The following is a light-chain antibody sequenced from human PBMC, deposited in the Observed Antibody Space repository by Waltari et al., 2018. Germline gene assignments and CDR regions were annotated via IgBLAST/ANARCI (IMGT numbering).Light chain of an antibody. V-gene: IGLV2-8*01. CDR3: SSFAGSNRFGV. J-gene: IGLJ3*02. CDR1: SSDVGAYKY. Sequence: QSALTQPPSASGSPGQSVTISCTGSSSDVGAYKYVSWYQQHPGKAPTLMIYGVSKRPSGVPDRFSGSKSGNTASLTVSGLQADDEADYYCSSFAGSNRFGVFGGGTKLTVL. CDR2: GVS.